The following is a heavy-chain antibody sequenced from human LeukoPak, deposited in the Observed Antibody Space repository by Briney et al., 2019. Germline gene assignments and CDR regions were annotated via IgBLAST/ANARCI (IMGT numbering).Heavy chain of an antibody. D-gene: IGHD6-19*01. Sequence: GESLRLSCAASGFTFSSYAMSWVRQAPGKGLEWVSAISGSGGSTYYADSVKGRFTISRDNSKNTLYLQMNSLRAEDTAVYYCAKSWQWLENFDYWGQGTLVTVSS. CDR3: AKSWQWLENFDY. V-gene: IGHV3-23*01. CDR2: ISGSGGST. J-gene: IGHJ4*02. CDR1: GFTFSSYA.